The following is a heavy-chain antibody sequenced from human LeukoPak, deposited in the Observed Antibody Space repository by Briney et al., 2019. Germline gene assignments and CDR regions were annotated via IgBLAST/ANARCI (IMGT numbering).Heavy chain of an antibody. D-gene: IGHD4-17*01. V-gene: IGHV3-74*01. J-gene: IGHJ4*02. Sequence: GGSLRLSCAASGFTSSTYWMHWIRQAPGKGLVWVSRINSDGSSTSYADSVKGRFTISRDNAKNTLYLQMNSLRAEDTAVYYCARGSYGDAGGFDYWGQGTLVTVSS. CDR1: GFTSSTYW. CDR2: INSDGSST. CDR3: ARGSYGDAGGFDY.